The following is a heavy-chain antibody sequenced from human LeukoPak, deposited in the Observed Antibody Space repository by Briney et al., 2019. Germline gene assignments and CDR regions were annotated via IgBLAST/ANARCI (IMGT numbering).Heavy chain of an antibody. V-gene: IGHV4-39*07. CDR2: IYYSGST. CDR1: GGSFRSSTDY. J-gene: IGHJ4*02. Sequence: PSETLSLTCTVSGGSFRSSTDYWGWIRQPPGTELEWIGSIYYSGSTYYNPSLKSRVTISVDTSKNQFSVKLSSVTAADTAVYYCARSIRGYSSGWYYFDYWGQGTLITVSS. D-gene: IGHD6-19*01. CDR3: ARSIRGYSSGWYYFDY.